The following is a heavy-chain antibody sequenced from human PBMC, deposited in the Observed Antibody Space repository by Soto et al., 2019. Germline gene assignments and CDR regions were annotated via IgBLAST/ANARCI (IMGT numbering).Heavy chain of an antibody. CDR1: GFTFSDYY. CDR2: ISSSSSYK. V-gene: IGHV3-11*06. D-gene: IGHD3-3*01. Sequence: QVQLVESGGGLVKPGGSLRLSCAASGFTFSDYYMNWIRQAPGKGLEWVSYISSSSSYKNYEDSVKGRFTISRDNAKNSLFLQMNSLRDEDTAVYYCARPGRYMDYDFWSGYDWYFDLWGRGTLVTVSS. CDR3: ARPGRYMDYDFWSGYDWYFDL. J-gene: IGHJ2*01.